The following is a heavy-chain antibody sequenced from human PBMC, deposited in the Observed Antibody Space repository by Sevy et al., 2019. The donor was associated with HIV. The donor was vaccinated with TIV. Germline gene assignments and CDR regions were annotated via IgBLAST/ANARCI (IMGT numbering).Heavy chain of an antibody. Sequence: GGSLRLSCAASVFTFSYYDLNWVRQAPGKGLEWVSSISSGSSYIYYADSVKGRFTISRDNAENSLFLQMNSLRAEDTAVYYCAKDGAYYGSDGMDVWGQGTTVTVSS. V-gene: IGHV3-21*01. CDR3: AKDGAYYGSDGMDV. J-gene: IGHJ6*02. CDR2: ISSGSSYI. D-gene: IGHD3-10*01. CDR1: VFTFSYYD.